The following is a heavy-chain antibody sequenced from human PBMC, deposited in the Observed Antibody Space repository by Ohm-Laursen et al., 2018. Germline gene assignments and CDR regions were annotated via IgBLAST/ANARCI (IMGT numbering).Heavy chain of an antibody. J-gene: IGHJ4*02. Sequence: SLRLSCSASGLTFSNYAMSWVRQAPGKGLEWVSSTSGNGEITYHADSVKGRFTISRDNSRNTLYLQMNGLRADDTAVYYCARVENWIYCNLDYWGQGTRVTVSS. CDR2: TSGNGEIT. CDR1: GLTFSNYA. CDR3: ARVENWIYCNLDY. D-gene: IGHD3-10*01. V-gene: IGHV3-23*01.